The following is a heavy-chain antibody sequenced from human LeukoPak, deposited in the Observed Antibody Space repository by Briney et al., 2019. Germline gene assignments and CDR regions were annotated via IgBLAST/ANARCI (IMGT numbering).Heavy chain of an antibody. CDR2: IYHSGST. V-gene: IGHV4-30-2*01. CDR3: ARYFYTATFFDY. Sequence: SETLSLTCTVSGGSISSGGYYWSWIRQPPGKGLEWIGYIYHSGSTYYNPSLKSRVTISVDRSKNQFSLKLSSVTAADTAVYYCARYFYTATFFDYWGQGTLVTVS. J-gene: IGHJ4*02. CDR1: GGSISSGGYY. D-gene: IGHD2-15*01.